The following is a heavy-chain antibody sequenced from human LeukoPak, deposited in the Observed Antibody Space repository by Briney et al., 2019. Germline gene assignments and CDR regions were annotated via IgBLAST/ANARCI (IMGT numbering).Heavy chain of an antibody. D-gene: IGHD1-26*01. CDR1: GFTFSTYW. V-gene: IGHV3-74*01. J-gene: IGHJ4*02. Sequence: PGGSLRLSCAASGFTFSTYWMHWVRQAPGKGLVWVSRINGDGSSTTYADSVKGRFTISRDNAKNTLYLQMNSLRAEDTALYYCAREQYSGSYYNWGQGSLVTVSS. CDR3: AREQYSGSYYN. CDR2: INGDGSST.